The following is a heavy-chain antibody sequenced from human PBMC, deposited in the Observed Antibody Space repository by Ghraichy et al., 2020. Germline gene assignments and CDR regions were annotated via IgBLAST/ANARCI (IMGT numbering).Heavy chain of an antibody. CDR2: ISANKGNA. CDR1: GYNLNNYG. J-gene: IGHJ6*02. D-gene: IGHD3-16*01. V-gene: IGHV1-18*01. CDR3: ARGEVDYYYGMDV. Sequence: ASVKVSCKASGYNLNNYGITWVRQAPGQGLKWMGWISANKGNANYEQKFQGRVTMTTDPSTNTAYMELRSLRSDDTAVYYCARGEVDYYYGMDVWGQGTTVTVSS.